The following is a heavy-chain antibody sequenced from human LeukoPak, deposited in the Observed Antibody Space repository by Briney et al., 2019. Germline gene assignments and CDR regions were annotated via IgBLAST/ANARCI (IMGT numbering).Heavy chain of an antibody. CDR3: AKDFRIGYSAHFDY. D-gene: IGHD2-21*01. CDR1: GVTFRSHA. J-gene: IGHJ4*02. V-gene: IGHV3-23*01. Sequence: QPGGSLRLSCVGSGVTFRSHAMSWVRQAPEKGLEFVSGIYENGGTTYYADSVKGRFSISRDNSKNTLYLQMDSLRGEDTAVYYCAKDFRIGYSAHFDYWGQGALVTVSS. CDR2: IYENGGTT.